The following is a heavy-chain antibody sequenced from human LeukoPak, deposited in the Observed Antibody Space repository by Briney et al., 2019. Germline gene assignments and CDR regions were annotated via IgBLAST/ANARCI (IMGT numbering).Heavy chain of an antibody. V-gene: IGHV4-39*07. CDR3: ATSHCGGDFTRENSFDY. Sequence: SETLSLTCTVSGGSISSSSYYWGWIRQTPGKGLEWIGSIYYSGSTYYNPSLKSRVTISVDTSKNQFSLKLSSVTAADTAVFYCATSHCGGDFTRENSFDYWGQGTLVTVSS. CDR2: IYYSGST. D-gene: IGHD2-21*02. CDR1: GGSISSSSYY. J-gene: IGHJ4*02.